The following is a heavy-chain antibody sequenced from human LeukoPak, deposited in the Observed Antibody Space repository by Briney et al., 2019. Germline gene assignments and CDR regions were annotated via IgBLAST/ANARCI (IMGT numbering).Heavy chain of an antibody. CDR2: INHSGST. J-gene: IGHJ4*02. CDR3: ARYYGSGRDGDY. V-gene: IGHV4-34*01. Sequence: SETLSLTCAVYGGSFSDYYWSWIRQPPGKGLEYIGEINHSGSTNYNPSLKSRVTISVDTSKNQFSLKVNSVTAADTAVYFCARYYGSGRDGDYWGQGTLVTVSS. D-gene: IGHD3-10*01. CDR1: GGSFSDYY.